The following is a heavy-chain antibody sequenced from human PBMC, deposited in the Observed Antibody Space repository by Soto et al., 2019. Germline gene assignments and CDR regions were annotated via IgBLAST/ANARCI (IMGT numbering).Heavy chain of an antibody. CDR3: ARQKLVNCSSTSCYFRSGWIDY. CDR2: IYPGDSDT. D-gene: IGHD2-2*01. CDR1: GYSFTSYW. Sequence: GESLKISCNGSGYSFTSYWIGWVRQMPGKGLEWMGIIYPGDSDTRYSPSFQGQVTISADKSISTAYLQWSSLKASDTAMYYCARQKLVNCSSTSCYFRSGWIDYWGQGTPVTVYS. V-gene: IGHV5-51*01. J-gene: IGHJ4*02.